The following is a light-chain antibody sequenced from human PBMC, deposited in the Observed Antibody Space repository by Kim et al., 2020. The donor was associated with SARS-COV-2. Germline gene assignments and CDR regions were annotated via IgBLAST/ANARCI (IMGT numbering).Light chain of an antibody. CDR1: NSNVGANP. CDR2: NNN. CDR3: AAWDDSLNGEE. V-gene: IGLV1-44*01. J-gene: IGLJ3*02. Sequence: QSVLTQPPSASETPGQTITISCSGSNSNVGANPVNWYQHLPGTAPKLIIYNNNERPSGVPDRFSGAKSGTSASLALSGLQSEDEADYYCAAWDDSLNGEEFGGGTKVTVL.